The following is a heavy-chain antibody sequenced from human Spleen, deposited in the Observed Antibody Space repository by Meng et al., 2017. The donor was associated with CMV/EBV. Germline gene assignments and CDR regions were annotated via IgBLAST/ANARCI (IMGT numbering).Heavy chain of an antibody. CDR2: INHSGST. J-gene: IGHJ2*01. D-gene: IGHD4-23*01. V-gene: IGHV4-34*01. CDR3: ARVAGVTTVVTRKLYFDF. Sequence: SETLSLTCAVYGGSFSGYYWSWIRQPPGKGLEWIGEINHSGSTNYNPSPKSRVTISVDTSKNQFSLKLSSVTAADTAVYYCARVAGVTTVVTRKLYFDFWGRGTLVTVSS. CDR1: GGSFSGYY.